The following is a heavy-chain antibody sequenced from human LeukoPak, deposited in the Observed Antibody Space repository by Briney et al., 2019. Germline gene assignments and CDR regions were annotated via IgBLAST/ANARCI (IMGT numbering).Heavy chain of an antibody. CDR2: ISYDGSNK. V-gene: IGHV3-30*03. Sequence: PGGSLRLSCAASGFTFSSYGMHWVRQAPGKGLEWVSVISYDGSNKYYADSVKGRFTIPRDNSKNTLYLQMNSLRAEDTAVYYCARGPSGYHNTGGQGTLVTVSS. D-gene: IGHD5-12*01. J-gene: IGHJ4*02. CDR1: GFTFSSYG. CDR3: ARGPSGYHNT.